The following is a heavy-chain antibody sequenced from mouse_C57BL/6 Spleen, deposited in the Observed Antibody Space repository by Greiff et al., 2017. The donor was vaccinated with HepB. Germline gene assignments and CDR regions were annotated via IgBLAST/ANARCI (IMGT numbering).Heavy chain of an antibody. CDR1: GYTFTSYW. V-gene: IGHV1-50*01. CDR2: IDPSDSYT. J-gene: IGHJ3*01. Sequence: QVQLQQPGAELVKPGASVKLSCKASGYTFTSYWMQWVKQRPGQGLEWIGEIDPSDSYTNYNQKFKGKATLTVDTSSSTAYMQLSSLTSEDSAVYYCARDGSSYEGWFAYWGQGTLVTVSA. CDR3: ARDGSSYEGWFAY. D-gene: IGHD1-1*01.